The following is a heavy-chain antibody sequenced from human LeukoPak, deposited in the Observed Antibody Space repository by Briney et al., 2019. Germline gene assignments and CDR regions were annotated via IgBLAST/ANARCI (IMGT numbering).Heavy chain of an antibody. Sequence: GGSLRLSCAASGFTFSSYAMHWVRQAPGKGLEWVAVISYDGSNKYYADSVKGRFTISRDNSKNTLYLQMNSLRAEDTAMYYCARSPFYSGFDYWGQGTLVTVSS. CDR3: ARSPFYSGFDY. CDR2: ISYDGSNK. V-gene: IGHV3-30-3*01. CDR1: GFTFSSYA. D-gene: IGHD2-15*01. J-gene: IGHJ4*02.